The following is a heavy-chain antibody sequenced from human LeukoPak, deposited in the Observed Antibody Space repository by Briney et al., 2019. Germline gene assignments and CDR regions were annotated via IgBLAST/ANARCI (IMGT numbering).Heavy chain of an antibody. D-gene: IGHD3-22*01. CDR2: ISYDGSNK. CDR3: AKKEHYYDSSGYLDY. Sequence: GGSLRLSCAASGFTFSSYGMHWVRQAPGKGPEWVAVISYDGSNKYYADSVKGRFTISRDNSKNTLYLQMNSLRAEDTAVYYCAKKEHYYDSSGYLDYWGQGTLVTVSS. CDR1: GFTFSSYG. J-gene: IGHJ4*02. V-gene: IGHV3-30*18.